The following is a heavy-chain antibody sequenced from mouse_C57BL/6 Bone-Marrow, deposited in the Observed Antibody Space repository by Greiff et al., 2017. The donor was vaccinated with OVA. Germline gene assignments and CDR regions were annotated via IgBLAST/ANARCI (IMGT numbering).Heavy chain of an antibody. J-gene: IGHJ3*01. CDR3: ARSYGYYPWFAD. CDR2: INPNNGGT. V-gene: IGHV1-22*01. CDR1: GYTFTDYN. D-gene: IGHD2-3*01. Sequence: VQLKESGPELVKPGASVKMSCKASGYTFTDYNMHWVKQSHGKSLEWIGYINPNNGGTSYNQKFKGKATLTVNKSSSTAYMELRSLTSEDSAVYYCARSYGYYPWFADWGQGTLVTVSA.